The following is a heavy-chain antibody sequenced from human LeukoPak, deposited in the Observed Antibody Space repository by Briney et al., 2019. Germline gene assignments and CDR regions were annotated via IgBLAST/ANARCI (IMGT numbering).Heavy chain of an antibody. CDR3: ARDPLGLRGFDP. CDR1: GITFSNYA. CDR2: LSATGGTT. J-gene: IGHJ5*02. V-gene: IGHV3-23*01. Sequence: GGSLRLSCTASGITFSNYAMTWVRQSPGKGLEWVSGLSATGGTTSYADSVKGRFTISRDNAKNSLYLQMNSLRAEDTAVYYCARDPLGLRGFDPWGQGTLVTVSS. D-gene: IGHD5-12*01.